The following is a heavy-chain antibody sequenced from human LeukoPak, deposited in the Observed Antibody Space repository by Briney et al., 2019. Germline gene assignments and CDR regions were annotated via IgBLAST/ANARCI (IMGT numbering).Heavy chain of an antibody. CDR2: ISGYNGNR. D-gene: IGHD1-20*01. V-gene: IGHV1-18*01. J-gene: IGHJ4*02. CDR3: ARDGRYNLNYADY. Sequence: SVKVSCKASGYTFTTYGISWVRQAPGQGLEWMGWISGYNGNRNNAQKLQGRVTMTTDTSTNTAYMELRSLRSDDTAVYYCARDGRYNLNYADYWGQGTLVTVSS. CDR1: GYTFTTYG.